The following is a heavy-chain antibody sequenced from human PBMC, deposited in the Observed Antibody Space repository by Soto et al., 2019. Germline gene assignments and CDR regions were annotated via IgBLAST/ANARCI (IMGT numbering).Heavy chain of an antibody. V-gene: IGHV3-15*07. CDR3: TTDLMIVVVIKTDAFDI. J-gene: IGHJ3*02. D-gene: IGHD3-22*01. Sequence: SGGSLRLSCAASGFTFSNAWMNWVRQAPGKGLDWVGRIKSKTDGGTTDYAAPVKGRFTISRDDSKNTLYLQMNSLKTEDTAVYYCTTDLMIVVVIKTDAFDIWGQGTMVTVSS. CDR1: GFTFSNAW. CDR2: IKSKTDGGTT.